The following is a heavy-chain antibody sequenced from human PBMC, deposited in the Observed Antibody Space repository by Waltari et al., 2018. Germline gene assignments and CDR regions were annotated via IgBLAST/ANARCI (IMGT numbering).Heavy chain of an antibody. CDR2: INPNSGGT. CDR3: ASVFYGGRLNYYMDV. D-gene: IGHD3-10*01. Sequence: QVQLVQSGAEVKKPGASVKVSCKASGYTFTGYYMHWVRQAPGQGLEWMGWINPNSGGTNYAQKFQGRVTMTRDTSISTAYMELSRLRSDDTAVYYCASVFYGGRLNYYMDVWGKGTTVTVSS. J-gene: IGHJ6*03. V-gene: IGHV1-2*02. CDR1: GYTFTGYY.